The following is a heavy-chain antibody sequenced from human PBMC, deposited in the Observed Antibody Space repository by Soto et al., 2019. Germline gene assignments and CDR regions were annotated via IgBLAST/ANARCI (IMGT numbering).Heavy chain of an antibody. Sequence: SETLSLTCTVSGGSISSYYRSWIRQPPGKGLEWIGYIYYSGSTNYNPSLKSRVTISVDTSKNQFSLKLSSVTAADTAVYYCASREAADTGVDYWGQGTLVTVSS. J-gene: IGHJ4*02. D-gene: IGHD5-18*01. V-gene: IGHV4-59*01. CDR3: ASREAADTGVDY. CDR2: IYYSGST. CDR1: GGSISSYY.